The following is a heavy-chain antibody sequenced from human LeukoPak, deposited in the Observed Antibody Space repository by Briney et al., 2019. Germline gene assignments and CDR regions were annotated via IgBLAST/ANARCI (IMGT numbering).Heavy chain of an antibody. CDR1: GFTFSDYA. D-gene: IGHD3-22*01. CDR2: ISYDGSNK. J-gene: IGHJ4*02. V-gene: IGHV3-30-3*01. CDR3: ASTRWYYYDSSGYPSDY. Sequence: GRSLRLSSAASGFTFSDYAMHWVRQAPGKGLEWVAVISYDGSNKYYADSVKGRFTISRDDSKNTLYLQMNSLRTEDTAIYYCASTRWYYYDSSGYPSDYWGQGTLVTVSS.